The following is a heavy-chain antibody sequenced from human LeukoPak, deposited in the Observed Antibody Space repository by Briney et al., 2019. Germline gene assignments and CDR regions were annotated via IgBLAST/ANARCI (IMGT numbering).Heavy chain of an antibody. Sequence: ASVKVSCKASGYIFTGHYMHWVRQAPGQGLEWMGIINPSGGSTSYAQKFQGRVTMTRDTSTSTVYMELSSLRSEDTAVYYCARHIVGATPYYYGMDVWGQGTTVTVSS. CDR1: GYIFTGHY. J-gene: IGHJ6*02. D-gene: IGHD1-26*01. CDR2: INPSGGST. V-gene: IGHV1-46*01. CDR3: ARHIVGATPYYYGMDV.